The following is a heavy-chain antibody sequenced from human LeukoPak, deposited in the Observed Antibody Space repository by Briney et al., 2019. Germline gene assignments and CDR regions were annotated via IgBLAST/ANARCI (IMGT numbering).Heavy chain of an antibody. CDR1: GFTVSSNY. CDR3: AAHPPSYYDLWGNYYYYYMDV. Sequence: PGGSLRLSCAASGFTVSSNYMSWVRQAPGKGLEWVSVIYSGGSTYYADSVKGRFTISRDNSKNTLYLQMNSLRAEDTAVYYCAAHPPSYYDLWGNYYYYYMDVWGKGTTVTVSS. V-gene: IGHV3-53*01. CDR2: IYSGGST. D-gene: IGHD3-3*01. J-gene: IGHJ6*03.